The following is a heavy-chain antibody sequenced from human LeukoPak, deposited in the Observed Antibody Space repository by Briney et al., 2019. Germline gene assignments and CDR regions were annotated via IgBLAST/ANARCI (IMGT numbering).Heavy chain of an antibody. CDR3: ARVEQQLVLGY. D-gene: IGHD6-13*01. V-gene: IGHV1-69*04. Sequence: SVKVSCKASGGTFSSYAISWVRQAPGQGLEWMGRIIPILGIANYAQKFQGRVTITADKSTSTAYMELRSLRSDDTAVYYRARVEQQLVLGYWGQGTLVTVSS. CDR1: GGTFSSYA. J-gene: IGHJ4*02. CDR2: IIPILGIA.